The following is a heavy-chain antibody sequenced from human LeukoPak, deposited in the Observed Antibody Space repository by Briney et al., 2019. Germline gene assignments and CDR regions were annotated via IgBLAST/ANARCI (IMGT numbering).Heavy chain of an antibody. CDR1: GFTFSDYY. V-gene: IGHV3-11*06. J-gene: IGHJ4*02. CDR3: ARAVTRVDY. CDR2: ISSTSSFT. D-gene: IGHD4-17*01. Sequence: GGSLLLSCAASGFTFSDYYMSWIRQAPGKGLEWVSYISSTSSFTNYADSVKGRFTISRDNAKNSLYLQMDSLRAEDTAIYYCARAVTRVDYWGQGTLVTVSS.